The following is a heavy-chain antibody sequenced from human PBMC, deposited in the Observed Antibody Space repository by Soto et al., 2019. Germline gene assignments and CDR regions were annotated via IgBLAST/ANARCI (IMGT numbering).Heavy chain of an antibody. J-gene: IGHJ4*02. Sequence: SGPTLVNPTETLTLTCSVSGFSLTDTRMGVSWIRQAPGKALEWLAHIISNDDKSYSTSLKSRLTISKDTSKSQVVLRMTNMDPVDTGRYYCARALFYSDSDGYYFEFDYWGPGTLVTVSS. D-gene: IGHD3-22*01. CDR3: ARALFYSDSDGYYFEFDY. CDR2: IISNDDK. V-gene: IGHV2-26*01. CDR1: GFSLTDTRMG.